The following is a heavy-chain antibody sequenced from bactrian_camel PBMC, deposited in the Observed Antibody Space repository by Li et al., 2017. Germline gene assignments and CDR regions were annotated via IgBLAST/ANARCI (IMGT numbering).Heavy chain of an antibody. CDR1: GNMYSRNS. V-gene: IGHV3S1*01. Sequence: HVQLVESGGGSVQAGGSLRLSCAASGNMYSRNSMGRFRQAPGKGLEWISTINAGGGSTYYADSVKGRFTISRDNAANIVYLQMNGLKSEDTALYYCGAGNRPYSRGYYYTSLGYWGQGTQVTVS. D-gene: IGHD2*01. CDR2: INAGGGST. CDR3: GAGNRPYSRGYYYTSLGY. J-gene: IGHJ4*01.